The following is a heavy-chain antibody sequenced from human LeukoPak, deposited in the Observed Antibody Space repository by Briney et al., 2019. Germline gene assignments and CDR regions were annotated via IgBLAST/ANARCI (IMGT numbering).Heavy chain of an antibody. V-gene: IGHV3-30*18. CDR2: ISYDGSNK. CDR1: GFTFSSYG. Sequence: GGSLRLSCAASGFTFSSYGMHWVRQAPGKWLEWVAVISYDGSNKYYADSVKGRFTISRDNSKNTLYLQMNSLRAEDTAVYYCAKVSFYSSGWYGDYWGQGTLVTVSS. D-gene: IGHD6-19*01. CDR3: AKVSFYSSGWYGDY. J-gene: IGHJ4*02.